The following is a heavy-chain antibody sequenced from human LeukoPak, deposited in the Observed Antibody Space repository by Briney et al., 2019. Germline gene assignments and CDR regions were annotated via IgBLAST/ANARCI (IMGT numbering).Heavy chain of an antibody. J-gene: IGHJ4*02. CDR3: ARARYFDY. D-gene: IGHD3-16*02. CDR2: IYYSGST. CDR1: GGSISRYY. Sequence: SETLSLTCTVSGGSISRYYWSWIRQPPGKGLEWIGYIYYSGSTNYNPSLKSRVTISVDTSKNQFSLKLSSVTAADTAVYYCARARYFDYWGQGTLVTVSS. V-gene: IGHV4-59*01.